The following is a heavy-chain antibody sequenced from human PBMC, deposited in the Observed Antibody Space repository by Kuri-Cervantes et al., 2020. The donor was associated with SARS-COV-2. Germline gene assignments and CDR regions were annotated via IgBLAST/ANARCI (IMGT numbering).Heavy chain of an antibody. Sequence: GESLKISCAASGFTFSSYGMHWVRQAPGKGLEWVSSISSSSSSYIDYADSVKGRFTISRDNIKNSVYLQMNSLRAEDTAVYYCAKPQVAVTSDDYWGQGTLVTVSS. CDR3: AKPQVAVTSDDY. J-gene: IGHJ4*02. CDR1: GFTFSSYG. D-gene: IGHD2-21*02. CDR2: ISSSSSSYI. V-gene: IGHV3-21*01.